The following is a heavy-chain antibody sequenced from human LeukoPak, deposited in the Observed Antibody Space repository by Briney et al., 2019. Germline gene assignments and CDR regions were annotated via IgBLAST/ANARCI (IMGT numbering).Heavy chain of an antibody. D-gene: IGHD2-21*01. V-gene: IGHV4-59*01. Sequence: SETLSLTCTVSGDSISSYYWSWIRQPPGKGLEWIGYIYYSGSTNYNPSLKSRVTISVDTSKNQFSLKLRPVTAADTAVYYCARGVVIAPLTFDYWGQGTLVTVSS. CDR3: ARGVVIAPLTFDY. J-gene: IGHJ4*02. CDR2: IYYSGST. CDR1: GDSISSYY.